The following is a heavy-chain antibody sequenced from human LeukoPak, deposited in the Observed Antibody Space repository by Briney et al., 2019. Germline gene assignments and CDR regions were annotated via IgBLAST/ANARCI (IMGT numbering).Heavy chain of an antibody. CDR2: INPNSGGT. CDR3: ARDSNSGYPDAFDI. CDR1: GYTFTCYY. V-gene: IGHV1-2*02. J-gene: IGHJ3*02. Sequence: ASVKVSCKASGYTFTCYYMHWERQAPGQGLEWMGWINPNSGGTNYAQKFQGRVTMTRDTSISTAYMELSRLRSDDTAVYYCARDSNSGYPDAFDIWGQGTMVTVSS. D-gene: IGHD3-22*01.